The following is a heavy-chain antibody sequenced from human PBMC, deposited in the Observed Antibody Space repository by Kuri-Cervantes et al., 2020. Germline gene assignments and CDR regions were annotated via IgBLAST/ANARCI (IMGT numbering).Heavy chain of an antibody. Sequence: LSLTCAASGFTFSSYGMHWVRQAPGKGLEWVAVISYDGSNKYYADSVKGRFTISRDNSKNTLYLQMNSLRAEDTAVYYCAKDPQPEYCSGGSCYLSSAYFDLWGRGTLVTVSS. J-gene: IGHJ2*01. CDR1: GFTFSSYG. CDR3: AKDPQPEYCSGGSCYLSSAYFDL. CDR2: ISYDGSNK. D-gene: IGHD2-15*01. V-gene: IGHV3-30*18.